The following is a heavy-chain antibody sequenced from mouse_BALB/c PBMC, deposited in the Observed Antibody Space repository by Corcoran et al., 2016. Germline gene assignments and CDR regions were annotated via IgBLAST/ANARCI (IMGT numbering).Heavy chain of an antibody. CDR1: GYTFTNYG. Sequence: QIQLVHSGPELKKPGETVKISCKASGYTFTNYGMNWVKQAPGKGLKWMGWINTYTGEPTYADDFKGRFAFSLETSASTTYLQINNLKNEDTATYFCAREPYAMDYWGQGNSVTVSS. J-gene: IGHJ4*01. CDR3: AREPYAMDY. V-gene: IGHV9-3-1*01. CDR2: INTYTGEP.